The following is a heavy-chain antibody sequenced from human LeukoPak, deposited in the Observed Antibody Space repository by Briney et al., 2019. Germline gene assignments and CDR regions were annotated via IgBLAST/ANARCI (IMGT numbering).Heavy chain of an antibody. CDR1: GFTFSSYA. CDR2: ISGSGGST. Sequence: PGGSLRLSCAASGFTFSSYAMSWVRQAPGKGLEWVSAISGSGGSTYYADSVKGRFTISRDNSKNTLYLQTNSLRAEDTAVYYCAKDSPRTVAGTTDYWGQGTLVTVSS. J-gene: IGHJ4*02. D-gene: IGHD6-19*01. V-gene: IGHV3-23*01. CDR3: AKDSPRTVAGTTDY.